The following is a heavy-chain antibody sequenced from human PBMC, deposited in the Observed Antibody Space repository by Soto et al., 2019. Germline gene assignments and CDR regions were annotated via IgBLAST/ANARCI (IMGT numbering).Heavy chain of an antibody. J-gene: IGHJ6*02. Sequence: EVQLVESGGGLVQPGGSLRLSCAASGFTFSSYWMSWVRQAPGKGLEWVANIKQDGSEKYYVDSVKGRFTIYRDNAKNSLYLQMNSLRAEDTAVYYCARDPNIVLVPAAIYYYSGMDVWGQGTKVTVSS. D-gene: IGHD2-2*01. CDR1: GFTFSSYW. V-gene: IGHV3-7*01. CDR2: IKQDGSEK. CDR3: ARDPNIVLVPAAIYYYSGMDV.